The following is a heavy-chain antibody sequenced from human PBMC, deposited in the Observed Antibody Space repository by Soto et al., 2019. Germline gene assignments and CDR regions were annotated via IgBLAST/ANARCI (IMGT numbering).Heavy chain of an antibody. CDR3: ARAIAVAGTVGWSDP. CDR1: GGSIGSSSYY. D-gene: IGHD6-19*01. Sequence: PSETLSLTCTVSGGSIGSSSYYWGWIRQPPGKGLEWIGSIYYSGSTYYNPSLKSRVTISVDTSKNQFSLKLSSVTAADTAVYYCARAIAVAGTVGWSDPWGQETLVTVSS. V-gene: IGHV4-39*01. J-gene: IGHJ5*02. CDR2: IYYSGST.